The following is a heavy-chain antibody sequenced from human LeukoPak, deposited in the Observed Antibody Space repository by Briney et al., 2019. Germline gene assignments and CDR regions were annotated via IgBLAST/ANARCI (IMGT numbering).Heavy chain of an antibody. CDR2: ISYDDTNK. CDR1: GFTFSNYA. J-gene: IGHJ4*02. Sequence: PGGSLRLSCAASGFTFSNYALHWVRQAPGKGLEWVAVISYDDTNKYYVDSVKGRFTISRDNSKNTLYLQMNSLRGEDTAIYYCAKDGEQQLIRGYFDYWGQGALATVSS. V-gene: IGHV3-30*04. D-gene: IGHD6-13*01. CDR3: AKDGEQQLIRGYFDY.